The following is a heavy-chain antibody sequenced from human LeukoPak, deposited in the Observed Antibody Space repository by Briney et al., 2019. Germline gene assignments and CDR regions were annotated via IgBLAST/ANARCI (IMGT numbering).Heavy chain of an antibody. D-gene: IGHD2-15*01. CDR2: IYYSGST. CDR3: ARLQVVAAYYYYMDV. J-gene: IGHJ6*03. V-gene: IGHV4-59*01. CDR1: GGAISSYY. Sequence: SETLSLTCTVSGGAISSYYWSWLRQPPGKGLEWIGYIYYSGSTNYNPSLKSRVTISVDTSKNQFSLKLSSVTAADTAVYYCARLQVVAAYYYYMDVWGKGTTVTVSS.